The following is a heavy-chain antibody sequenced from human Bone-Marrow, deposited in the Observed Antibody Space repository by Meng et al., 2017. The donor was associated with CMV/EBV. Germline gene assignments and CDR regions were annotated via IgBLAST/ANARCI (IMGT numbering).Heavy chain of an antibody. J-gene: IGHJ4*02. V-gene: IGHV3-48*03. CDR2: ITSSGRTI. CDR1: GFTFSTYE. D-gene: IGHD3-10*01. Sequence: GESLKISCVAPGFTFSTYEMNWVRQAPGKGLEWVSYITSSGRTIHYADSVKGRFTISRDNAKNLLYLQINSLRAEDTAVYYCAREDYGSGSLNFWGQGTLVTVSS. CDR3: AREDYGSGSLNF.